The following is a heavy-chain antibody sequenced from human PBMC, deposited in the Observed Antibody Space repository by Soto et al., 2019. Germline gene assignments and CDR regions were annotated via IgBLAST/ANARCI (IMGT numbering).Heavy chain of an antibody. CDR3: AREANSSGYAGTFQH. V-gene: IGHV3-30-3*01. CDR2: ISGDAISK. Sequence: QVQLVESGGGLVQPGRSLRLSCAASGLTFSTSIMHWVRQAPGKGLEWIAVISGDAISKIYAESVKGRFTLSRDNSKNAVYLEMDSLPAEDTGVYYCAREANSSGYAGTFQHWGQGTLVTVSA. D-gene: IGHD3-22*01. CDR1: GLTFSTSI. J-gene: IGHJ1*01.